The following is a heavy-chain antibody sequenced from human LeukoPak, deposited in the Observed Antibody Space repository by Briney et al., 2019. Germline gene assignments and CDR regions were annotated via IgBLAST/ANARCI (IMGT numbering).Heavy chain of an antibody. V-gene: IGHV4-34*01. CDR2: INYSGST. CDR1: GGSFNGYY. J-gene: IGHJ4*02. CDR3: ARLRASSSWYGGPFDY. Sequence: SETLSLTCALYGGSFNGYYWSWIRQPPGKRLQWIGEINYSGSTNYNPSLESRVTISIDTSESQFSLKLSSVTAADTAVYYCARLRASSSWYGGPFDYWGQGTLVTVSS. D-gene: IGHD6-13*01.